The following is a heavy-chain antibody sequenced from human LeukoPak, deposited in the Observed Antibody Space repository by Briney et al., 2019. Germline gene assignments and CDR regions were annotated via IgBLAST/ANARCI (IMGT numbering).Heavy chain of an antibody. CDR1: EYTFSNYW. J-gene: IGHJ4*02. Sequence: GGSLRLSCRDSEYTFSNYWMSWVRHVPGKGLEWVANIKKDGSETYYVDSVKGRFTISRDNAKNSLYLQMNSLRAEDTAMYYCARGRYSGTTYYFDYWGQGTLVTVSS. V-gene: IGHV3-7*03. CDR3: ARGRYSGTTYYFDY. CDR2: IKKDGSET. D-gene: IGHD5-12*01.